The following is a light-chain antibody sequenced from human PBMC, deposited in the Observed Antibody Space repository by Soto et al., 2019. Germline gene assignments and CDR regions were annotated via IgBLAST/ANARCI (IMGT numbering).Light chain of an antibody. CDR1: SSDVGGYNY. CDR2: EVT. Sequence: QSVLTQPPSASGSPGQSVTISCTGTSSDVGGYNYVSWYQQHPGKAPKLMIYEVTKRSSGVPDRFSGSKSGNTAPLTVSGLLAEDEADYYCASYAGSNKVFGTGTKVTVL. V-gene: IGLV2-8*01. J-gene: IGLJ1*01. CDR3: ASYAGSNKV.